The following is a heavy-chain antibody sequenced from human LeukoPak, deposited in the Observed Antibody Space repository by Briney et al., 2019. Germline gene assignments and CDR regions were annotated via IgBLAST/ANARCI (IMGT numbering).Heavy chain of an antibody. CDR2: INHSGST. J-gene: IGHJ4*02. D-gene: IGHD1-26*01. Sequence: PSETLSLTCTVSGGSISSYYYNWIRQPPGKGLEWIGEINHSGSTNYKVSFKNRVSISIDTSRRQFSLKLTSVTAADTAVYYCARGNLIPPSLSPPVVGDTRRPPYYIDYWARESWSPSPQ. CDR1: GGSISSYY. V-gene: IGHV4-34*01. CDR3: ARGNLIPPSLSPPVVGDTRRPPYYIDY.